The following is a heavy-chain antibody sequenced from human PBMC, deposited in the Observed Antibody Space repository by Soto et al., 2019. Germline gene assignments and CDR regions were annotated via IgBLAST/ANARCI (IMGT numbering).Heavy chain of an antibody. D-gene: IGHD5-18*01. CDR2: IIPIFGTA. J-gene: IGHJ6*02. Sequence: QVQPVQSGAEVKKPGSSVKVSCKASGGTFSSYAISWVRQAPGQGLEWMGGIIPIFGTANYAQKFQGRVTITAGESTITAYMELSSLRSEDTAVYYCARGGYSYGLYYYYGMDVWGQGTTVTVSS. CDR3: ARGGYSYGLYYYYGMDV. CDR1: GGTFSSYA. V-gene: IGHV1-69*01.